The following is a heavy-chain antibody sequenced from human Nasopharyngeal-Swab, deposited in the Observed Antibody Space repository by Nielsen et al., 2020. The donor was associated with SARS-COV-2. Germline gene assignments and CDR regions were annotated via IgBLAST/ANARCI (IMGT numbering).Heavy chain of an antibody. CDR3: ARGVPSLPAPYYYYYYMDV. V-gene: IGHV4-34*01. CDR1: GGSFSGYY. J-gene: IGHJ6*03. CDR2: INHSGST. Sequence: SETLSLTCAVYGGSFSGYYWSWIRQPPGKGLEWIGEINHSGSTNYNPSLKSRVTISVDTSKNQFSLKLSSVTAADTAVYYCARGVPSLPAPYYYYYYMDVWGKGTTVTVSS.